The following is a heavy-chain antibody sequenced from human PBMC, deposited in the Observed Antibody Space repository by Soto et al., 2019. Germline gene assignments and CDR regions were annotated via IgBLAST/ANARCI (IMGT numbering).Heavy chain of an antibody. CDR2: IDPSDSYT. Sequence: GASLKISCKGSGYSFTSYWISWVRQMPGKGLEWMGRIDPSDSYTNYSPSFQGHVTISADKSISTAYLQWISLKASDTAMYYCARLPPDSLVVPAAIIYCNYGMDFWGQGTTVTVSS. V-gene: IGHV5-10-1*01. CDR1: GYSFTSYW. J-gene: IGHJ6*02. CDR3: ARLPPDSLVVPAAIIYCNYGMDF. D-gene: IGHD2-2*01.